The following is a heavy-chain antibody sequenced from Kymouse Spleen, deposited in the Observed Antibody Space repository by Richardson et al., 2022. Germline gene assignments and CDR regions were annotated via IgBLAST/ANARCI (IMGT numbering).Heavy chain of an antibody. CDR3: ARDLDYVWGSYRLYYGMDV. J-gene: IGHJ6*02. CDR2: ISSSSSTI. CDR1: GFTFSSYS. Sequence: EVQLVESGGGLVQPGGSLRLSCAASGFTFSSYSMNWVRQAPGKGLEWVSYISSSSSTIYYADSVKGRFTISRDNAKNSLYLQMNSLRDEDTAVYYCARDLDYVWGSYRLYYGMDVWGQGTTVTVSS. D-gene: IGHD3-16*02. V-gene: IGHV3-48*02.